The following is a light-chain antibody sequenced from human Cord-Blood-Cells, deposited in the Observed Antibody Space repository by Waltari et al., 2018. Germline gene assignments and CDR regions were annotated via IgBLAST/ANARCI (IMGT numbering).Light chain of an antibody. CDR3: SSYTSSSTWV. J-gene: IGLJ3*02. CDR2: DVG. CDR1: SSDVGGYNY. Sequence: QSALTQPASVSGSRGQSITISCTGTSSDVGGYNYVSWYQKHPGKAPKLMISDVGNRPSGVSNRFSGSKAGNTASLTISGLQAEDEADYYCSSYTSSSTWVFGGGTKLPVL. V-gene: IGLV2-14*03.